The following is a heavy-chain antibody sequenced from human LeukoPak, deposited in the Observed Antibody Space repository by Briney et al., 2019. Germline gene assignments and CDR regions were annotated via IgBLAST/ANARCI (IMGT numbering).Heavy chain of an antibody. CDR2: IYYSGST. J-gene: IGHJ6*03. CDR1: GGSISSSSYY. Sequence: PSETLSLTCTVSGGSISSSSYYWGWIRQPPGKGLEWIGSIYYSGSTYYNPSLKSRVTISIDTSKNQFSLRRTSVTAADTAVYYCVSAADPAKVVDRQSSRLVYQYFYMDVWGRGTSVTVSS. D-gene: IGHD5-18*01. V-gene: IGHV4-39*07. CDR3: VSAADPAKVVDRQSSRLVYQYFYMDV.